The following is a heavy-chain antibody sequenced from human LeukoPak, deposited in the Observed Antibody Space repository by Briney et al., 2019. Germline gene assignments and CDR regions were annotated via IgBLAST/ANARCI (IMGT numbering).Heavy chain of an antibody. CDR2: ISSFSGTI. CDR3: ASAGLVYSSGWYLETPFDY. J-gene: IGHJ4*02. CDR1: GITFSTYS. Sequence: GGSLRLSCVASGITFSTYSMNWVRQAPGKGLEWVSYISSFSGTINYADSVKGRFTISRDNAKNSLYLQMNSLRAEDTAVYYCASAGLVYSSGWYLETPFDYWGQGTLVTVSS. V-gene: IGHV3-48*01. D-gene: IGHD6-13*01.